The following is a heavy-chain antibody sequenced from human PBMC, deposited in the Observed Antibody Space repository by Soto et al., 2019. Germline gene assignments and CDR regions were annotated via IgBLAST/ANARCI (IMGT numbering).Heavy chain of an antibody. CDR2: ISSNGGST. CDR1: GFTFSSYA. Sequence: PGGSLRRSCSGSGFTFSSYAMHWIRQAPGKGLEYVSAISSNGGSTYYADSVKGRFTISRDNSKNTLHLQMNSLRAEDTAVYYCATRVITVSDFDYWGQGTLVTVSS. J-gene: IGHJ4*02. D-gene: IGHD3-22*01. V-gene: IGHV3-64*04. CDR3: ATRVITVSDFDY.